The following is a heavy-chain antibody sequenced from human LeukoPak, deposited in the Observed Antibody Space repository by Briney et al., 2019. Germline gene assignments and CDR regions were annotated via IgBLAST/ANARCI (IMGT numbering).Heavy chain of an antibody. CDR2: ISSRSNTK. D-gene: IGHD6-13*01. Sequence: PGGSLRLSCAASKFSFSAYSMNWVRQAPGKGLEWISYISSRSNTKYYADSVKGRFTISRDNAKNSLYLQMNSLRAEDTAVYYCARVKAAAEDYWGQGTLVTVSS. J-gene: IGHJ4*02. CDR3: ARVKAAAEDY. V-gene: IGHV3-48*04. CDR1: KFSFSAYS.